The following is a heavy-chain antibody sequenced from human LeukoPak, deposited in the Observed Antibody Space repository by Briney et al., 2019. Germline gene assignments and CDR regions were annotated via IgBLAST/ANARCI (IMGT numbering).Heavy chain of an antibody. J-gene: IGHJ4*02. D-gene: IGHD5/OR15-5a*01. CDR1: GFTFSDSA. Sequence: GGSLKLSCAASGFTFSDSAMHWVRQASGKGLEWVGRIRSKPHNYAPAYAASLKGRFTLSRDGSEDTAFLQMNSLRTEDTAVYYCTPVVGDMVFTNAYWGPGTLVTVSS. CDR2: IRSKPHNYAP. V-gene: IGHV3-73*01. CDR3: TPVVGDMVFTNAY.